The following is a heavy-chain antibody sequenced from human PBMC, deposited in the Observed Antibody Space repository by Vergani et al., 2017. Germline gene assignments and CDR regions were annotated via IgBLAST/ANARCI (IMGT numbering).Heavy chain of an antibody. CDR3: ARHRGSGGFFPSSYFYGMDV. D-gene: IGHD3-10*01. J-gene: IGHJ6*02. CDR1: DSSIMTNPY. Sequence: QVQLQESGPGLVKPSETLTPTCDVSDSSIMTNPYWGWFRQSPGKGLEWIGCIHHSGDTHYNSSLKSRVSISIVSSSKFSLSLTSVTAADTAIYYCARHRGSGGFFPSSYFYGMDVWGHGTPVTVSS. V-gene: IGHV4-38-2*01. CDR2: IHHSGDT.